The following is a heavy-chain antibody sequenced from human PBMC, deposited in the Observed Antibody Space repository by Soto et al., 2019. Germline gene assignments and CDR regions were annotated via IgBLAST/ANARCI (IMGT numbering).Heavy chain of an antibody. V-gene: IGHV4-38-2*02. CDR3: VRDLNYGLYYFDY. CDR1: GYSISSGCY. D-gene: IGHD3-10*01. CDR2: MYPTGST. J-gene: IGHJ4*02. Sequence: XETLSLPFTVSGYSISSGCYWGWIRQPPGKRLEWIGSMYPTGSTYYNPSLKSRVTMSVDTSNNEFSLKLTSVTAADTAVYHCVRDLNYGLYYFDYWGQGTLVTVSS.